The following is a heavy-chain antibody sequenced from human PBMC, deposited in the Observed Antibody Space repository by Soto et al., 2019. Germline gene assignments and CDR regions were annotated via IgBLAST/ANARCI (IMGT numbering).Heavy chain of an antibody. D-gene: IGHD3-10*01. CDR3: ARQGLWFGELSFDY. Sequence: GGSLRLSCAASGFTFSSYSMNWVRQAPGKGLEWVSSISSSSSYIYYADSVKGRFTISRDNAKNSLYLQMNSLRAEDTAVYYCARQGLWFGELSFDYWGQGTLVTVSS. CDR2: ISSSSSYI. CDR1: GFTFSSYS. J-gene: IGHJ4*02. V-gene: IGHV3-21*01.